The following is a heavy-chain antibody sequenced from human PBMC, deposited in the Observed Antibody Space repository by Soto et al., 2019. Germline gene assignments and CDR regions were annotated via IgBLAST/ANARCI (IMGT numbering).Heavy chain of an antibody. D-gene: IGHD6-19*01. CDR3: ASIAVAGLLDY. Sequence: EVQLLESGGGLVQPGGSLRLSCAASGFTFSSYAMSWVRQAPGKGLEWVSAICGSGGSTYYADSVKGRFTISRDNSNNTLYLQMNTLRAEDTAVYYCASIAVAGLLDYWGQGTLFTVSS. CDR2: ICGSGGST. V-gene: IGHV3-23*01. CDR1: GFTFSSYA. J-gene: IGHJ4*02.